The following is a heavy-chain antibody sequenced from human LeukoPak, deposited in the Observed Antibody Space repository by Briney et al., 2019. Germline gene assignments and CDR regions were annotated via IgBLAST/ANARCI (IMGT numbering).Heavy chain of an antibody. V-gene: IGHV4-59*01. CDR3: AGSTYYYDSSGSPDAFDI. J-gene: IGHJ3*02. Sequence: PSETLSLTCTVSGGSISSYYWSWIRQPPGKRLEWIGYIYYSGSTNYNPSLKSRVTISVDTSKNQFSLKLSSVTAADTAVYYCAGSTYYYDSSGSPDAFDIWGQGTMVTVSS. CDR2: IYYSGST. CDR1: GGSISSYY. D-gene: IGHD3-22*01.